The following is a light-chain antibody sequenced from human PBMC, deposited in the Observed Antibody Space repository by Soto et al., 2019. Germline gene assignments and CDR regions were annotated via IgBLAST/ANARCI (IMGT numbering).Light chain of an antibody. CDR2: AAS. V-gene: IGKV1-39*01. J-gene: IGKJ1*01. CDR3: QQGHTFPWT. Sequence: DIQMTQSPSSLSASVGDRVTITCRASQGITNYLNWYQQKSGQVPRLLIYAASTLESGVPPRFSGSGSETDFTLSITGLQPEDFATYYCQQGHTFPWTFGQGTKVDIK. CDR1: QGITNY.